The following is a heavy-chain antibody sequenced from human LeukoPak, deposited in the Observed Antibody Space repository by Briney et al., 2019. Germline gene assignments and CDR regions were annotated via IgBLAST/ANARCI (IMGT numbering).Heavy chain of an antibody. Sequence: SETLSLTCAVSGDSICSYYWSWIRQPPGKGLEWIGYIYYSGNTNYNPSLKSRVTMSVDTSRNQFSLKLTSVTAADTAVYYCATAPGGRYPFYFDHWGQRTLVTISS. CDR1: GDSICSYY. CDR3: ATAPGGRYPFYFDH. J-gene: IGHJ4*02. D-gene: IGHD3-16*02. CDR2: IYYSGNT. V-gene: IGHV4-59*01.